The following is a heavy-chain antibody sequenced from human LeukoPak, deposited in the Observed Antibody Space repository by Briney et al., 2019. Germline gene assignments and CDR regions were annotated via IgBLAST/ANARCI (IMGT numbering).Heavy chain of an antibody. Sequence: TSETLSLTCAVSGVSISSSNWWSWVRQPPGKGLEWIGEIYHSGSTNYNPSLKSRVTIAVDMSRNQFSLKLTSLIAADTAVYYCARVVDTAPYYFDYWGQGILVTVSS. V-gene: IGHV4-4*02. CDR3: ARVVDTAPYYFDY. D-gene: IGHD5-18*01. CDR1: GVSISSSNW. J-gene: IGHJ4*02. CDR2: IYHSGST.